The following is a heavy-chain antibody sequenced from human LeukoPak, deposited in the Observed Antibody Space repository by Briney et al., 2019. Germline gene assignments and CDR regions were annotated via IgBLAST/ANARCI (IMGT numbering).Heavy chain of an antibody. CDR3: ARDPNDFWSHYGMDV. V-gene: IGHV1-69*13. D-gene: IGHD3-3*01. CDR2: IIPIFGTA. CDR1: GGTFSSYA. Sequence: SVKVSCKASGGTFSSYAISWVRQAPGQGLEWMGGIIPIFGTANYAQKSQGRVTITADESSSTAYMELSSLRSEDTAVYYCARDPNDFWSHYGMDVWGQGTTVTVSS. J-gene: IGHJ6*02.